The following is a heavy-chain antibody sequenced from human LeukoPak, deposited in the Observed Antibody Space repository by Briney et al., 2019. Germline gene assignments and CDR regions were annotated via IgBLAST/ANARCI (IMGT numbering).Heavy chain of an antibody. D-gene: IGHD3-22*01. CDR3: ARREDYYDSSGSKSHAFDI. CDR2: VRYNGNDK. CDR1: GFTFTAYG. Sequence: GGSLRLSCAASGFTFTAYGMQWVRQAPGKGLEWVAFVRYNGNDKYYADSVKGRFTISRDNSKNTVDLQMDSLRAEDTAVYYCARREDYYDSSGSKSHAFDIWGQGTMVTVSS. J-gene: IGHJ3*02. V-gene: IGHV3-30*02.